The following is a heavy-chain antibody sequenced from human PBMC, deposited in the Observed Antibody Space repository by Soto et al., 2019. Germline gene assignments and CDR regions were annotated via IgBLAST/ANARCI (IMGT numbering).Heavy chain of an antibody. CDR2: INPSGGST. J-gene: IGHJ5*02. CDR3: ARELHVDTAMIWFGL. D-gene: IGHD5-18*01. V-gene: IGHV1-46*01. CDR1: GYTFTSYY. Sequence: ASVKVTCKASGYTFTSYYMHWVRQAPGQGLEWMGIINPSGGSTSYAQKFQGRVTMTRDTSTSTVYMELSSLRSEDTAVYYCARELHVDTAMIWFGLWGQGTLVPGSS.